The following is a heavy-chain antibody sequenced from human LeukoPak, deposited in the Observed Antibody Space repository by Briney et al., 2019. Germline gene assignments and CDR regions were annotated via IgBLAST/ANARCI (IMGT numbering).Heavy chain of an antibody. J-gene: IGHJ4*02. V-gene: IGHV4-31*03. CDR1: GGSISSGGYY. Sequence: SETLSLTCTVSGGSISSGGYYWSWIRQHPGKGLEWIGYISNSGSTYYNPSLKSRVTISVGTSKSQFSLKLSSVTAADTAVYYCARVRGYSYGELDYWGQGTLVTVSS. D-gene: IGHD5-18*01. CDR3: ARVRGYSYGELDY. CDR2: ISNSGST.